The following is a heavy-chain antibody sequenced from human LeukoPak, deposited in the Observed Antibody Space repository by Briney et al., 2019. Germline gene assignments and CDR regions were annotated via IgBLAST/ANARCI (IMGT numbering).Heavy chain of an antibody. CDR1: GVSISSNRYH. CDR3: ARDRAAPGHIDY. V-gene: IGHV4-39*02. J-gene: IGHJ4*02. D-gene: IGHD6-13*01. Sequence: SETLSLTCIVSGVSISSNRYHWGWIRQPPGKGLEWIGSISYSGSTYYNLSLKSRVTISIDTSNNQFFLKLASVAAADTAVYYCARDRAAPGHIDYWGQGILVTVSS. CDR2: ISYSGST.